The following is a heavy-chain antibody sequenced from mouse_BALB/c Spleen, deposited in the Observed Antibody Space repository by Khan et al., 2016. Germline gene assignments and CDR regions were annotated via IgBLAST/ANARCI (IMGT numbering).Heavy chain of an antibody. Sequence: EVKLLESGGGLVQPGGSLNLSCAASGFDFSRYWMSWARQAPGKGQEWIGEINPGSSTINYTPSLKDKLIISRDNAKNTLYLQMSKVRSEDTSLYYCARLLWLRAMDYGGQGTSVTVSS. CDR1: GFDFSRYW. V-gene: IGHV4-2*02. J-gene: IGHJ4*01. D-gene: IGHD2-2*01. CDR2: INPGSSTI. CDR3: ARLLWLRAMDY.